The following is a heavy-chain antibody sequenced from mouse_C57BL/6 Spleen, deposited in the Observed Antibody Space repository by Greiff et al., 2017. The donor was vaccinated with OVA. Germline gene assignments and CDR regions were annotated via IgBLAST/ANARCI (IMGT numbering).Heavy chain of an antibody. CDR3: ARDSSLLRFAY. Sequence: EADGVDFSRYWMSWVRRAPGKGLEWIGEINPDSSTINYAPSLKDKFIISRDNAKNTLYLQMSKVRSEDTALYYCARDSSLLRFAYWGQGTLVTVSA. CDR1: GVDFSRYW. CDR2: INPDSSTI. D-gene: IGHD6-2*01. J-gene: IGHJ3*01. V-gene: IGHV4-1*01.